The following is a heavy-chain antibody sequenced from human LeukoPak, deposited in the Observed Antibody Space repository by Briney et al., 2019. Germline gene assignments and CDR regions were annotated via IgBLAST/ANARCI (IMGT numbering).Heavy chain of an antibody. CDR2: INPSGGTT. Sequence: ASVKVSCKASGYTFTSYYMHWVRLAPGQGLEWMGIINPSGGTTNFAQKFQGRVTMTRDTSTGTVYMELSSLISEDTAVYYCAREWPSACWFDPWGQGTLVTVSS. D-gene: IGHD5-12*01. CDR1: GYTFTSYY. J-gene: IGHJ5*02. V-gene: IGHV1-46*01. CDR3: AREWPSACWFDP.